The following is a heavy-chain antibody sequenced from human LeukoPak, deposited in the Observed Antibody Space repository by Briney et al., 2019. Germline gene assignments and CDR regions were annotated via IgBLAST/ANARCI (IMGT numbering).Heavy chain of an antibody. CDR2: IIPIFGTA. J-gene: IGHJ4*02. Sequence: GASVKVSCKASGGTFSSYAISWVRQAPGQGLEWMGGIIPIFGTANYAQKFQGRVAITADESTSTAYMELSSLRSEDTAVYYCARIFGPGTHFDYWGQGTLVTVSS. D-gene: IGHD3-3*01. V-gene: IGHV1-69*13. CDR3: ARIFGPGTHFDY. CDR1: GGTFSSYA.